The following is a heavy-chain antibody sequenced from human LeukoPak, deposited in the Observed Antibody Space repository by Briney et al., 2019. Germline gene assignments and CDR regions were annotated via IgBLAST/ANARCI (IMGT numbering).Heavy chain of an antibody. CDR3: AKVSPISPSGYLDY. CDR1: GFTFSSYG. CDR2: IRYDGSIK. V-gene: IGHV3-30*02. Sequence: PGGSLRLSCAASGFTFSSYGMHWVRQSPGKGLDWVAFIRYDGSIKDHADSVKGRFTISRDNSKNTLFLQMNSLRDEDTAMYYCAKVSPISPSGYLDYWLQGTPVTVPS. J-gene: IGHJ4*02. D-gene: IGHD3-3*01.